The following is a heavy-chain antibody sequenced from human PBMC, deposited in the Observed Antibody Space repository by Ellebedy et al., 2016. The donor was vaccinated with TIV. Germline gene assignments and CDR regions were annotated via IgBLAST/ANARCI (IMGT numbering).Heavy chain of an antibody. V-gene: IGHV1-18*04. CDR2: ISAYNGNP. Sequence: ASVKVSCXASGYTLTSYGTTWVRQAPGQGLEWMGWISAYNGNPNYVQKFQGRVTLTTDTSTSTAYMELRSLRSDDTAVYYCARLSITISGVVISGMDVWGQGTTVTVSS. CDR3: ARLSITISGVVISGMDV. J-gene: IGHJ6*02. D-gene: IGHD3-3*01. CDR1: GYTLTSYG.